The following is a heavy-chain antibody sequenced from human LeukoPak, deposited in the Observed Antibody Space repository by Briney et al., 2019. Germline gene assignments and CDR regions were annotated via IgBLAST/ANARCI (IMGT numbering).Heavy chain of an antibody. CDR3: ARDPYSGGYGDYYYYYMDL. Sequence: GGSLRLSCVASEFTFDDYGMNWVRQAPGKGLEWVSRISWNGGSTTYADSVKGRFTISRGNAKNSLYLQMNSLRAEDTAVYYCARDPYSGGYGDYYYYYMDLWGQGTTVTISS. J-gene: IGHJ6*03. CDR1: EFTFDDYG. D-gene: IGHD1-26*01. CDR2: ISWNGGST. V-gene: IGHV3-20*04.